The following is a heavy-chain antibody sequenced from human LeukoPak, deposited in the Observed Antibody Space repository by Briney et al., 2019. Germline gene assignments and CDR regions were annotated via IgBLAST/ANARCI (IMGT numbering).Heavy chain of an antibody. D-gene: IGHD1-7*01. V-gene: IGHV3-23*01. CDR1: GFTFSSYA. J-gene: IGHJ6*03. Sequence: PGGSLRLSCAASGFTFSSYAMSWVRQAPGKGLEWVSVVTGSDGSTSYADSVKGRFTISRDNSKNTLYLQMNSLRAEDTAVYYCAKEMPELYYMDVWGKGTTVTVSS. CDR3: AKEMPELYYMDV. CDR2: VTGSDGST.